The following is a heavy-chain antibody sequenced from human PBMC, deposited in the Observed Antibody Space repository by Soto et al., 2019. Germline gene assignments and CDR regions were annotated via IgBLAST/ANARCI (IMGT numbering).Heavy chain of an antibody. Sequence: ASVKVSCKASGYTFTSYGISWVRQAPGQGLEWMGWISAYNGNTNYAQKLQGRVTMTTDTSTSTAYMELRSLRSDDTAVYYCARDYGFGERVLDQKGYYYYGMDVWGQGTTVTVSS. CDR1: GYTFTSYG. J-gene: IGHJ6*02. D-gene: IGHD3-10*01. CDR2: ISAYNGNT. V-gene: IGHV1-18*01. CDR3: ARDYGFGERVLDQKGYYYYGMDV.